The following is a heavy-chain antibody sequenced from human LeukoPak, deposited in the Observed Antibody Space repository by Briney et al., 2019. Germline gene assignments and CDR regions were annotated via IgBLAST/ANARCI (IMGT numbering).Heavy chain of an antibody. CDR2: IYYSGST. J-gene: IGHJ4*02. CDR1: GDPISSYSDY. Sequence: SETLSLTCTVSGDPISSYSDYKWTWIRQPPGKRLEWIGYIYYSGSTNYNPSLMSRVTISVDTSKNQFSLKLTSVTAADTAVYYCAREYSAFDYWSQGTLVTVSS. D-gene: IGHD5-12*01. V-gene: IGHV4-61*08. CDR3: AREYSAFDY.